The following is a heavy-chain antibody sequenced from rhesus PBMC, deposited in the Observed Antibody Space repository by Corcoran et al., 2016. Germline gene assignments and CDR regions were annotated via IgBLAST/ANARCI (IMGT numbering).Heavy chain of an antibody. D-gene: IGHD2-33*01. CDR2: IYWNDSK. CDR3: ARVGVINFDY. CDR1: GFSISTSGTG. V-gene: IGHV2-95*01. J-gene: IGHJ4*01. Sequence: QVTLKESGPALVKPTQTLTLTCTFSGFSISTSGTGVGWLRQPPGKALEWLASIYWNDSKYYSTSLKSRLTISKDTSKNQVVLTMTNMDPVDTATYYCARVGVINFDYWGQGVLVTVSS.